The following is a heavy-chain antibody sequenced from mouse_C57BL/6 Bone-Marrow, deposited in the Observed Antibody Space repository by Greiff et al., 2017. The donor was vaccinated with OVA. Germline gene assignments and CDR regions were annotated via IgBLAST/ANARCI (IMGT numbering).Heavy chain of an antibody. V-gene: IGHV1-50*01. CDR1: GYTFTSYW. CDR3: AKGIYYDYDGLAY. J-gene: IGHJ3*01. D-gene: IGHD2-4*01. Sequence: VQLQQPGAELVKPGASVKLSCQASGYTFTSYWMQWVKQRPGQGLAWIGEIDPSDSYTNSNQKFKGKATLTVYTSSSTAYMQLSSLTSEDSAVYYCAKGIYYDYDGLAYWGQGTRVTVSA. CDR2: IDPSDSYT.